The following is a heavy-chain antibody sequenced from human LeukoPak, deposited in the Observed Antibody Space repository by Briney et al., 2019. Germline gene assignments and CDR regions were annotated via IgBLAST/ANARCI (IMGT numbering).Heavy chain of an antibody. V-gene: IGHV4-31*03. Sequence: PSETLSLTCTVSGGSISSGGYYWSWIRQHPGKGLEWIGYIYYSGSTYYNPSLKSRVTISVDTSKNQFSLKLSSVTAAATAVYYCARGARAGYNLEPFDYWGQGTLVTVSS. J-gene: IGHJ4*02. D-gene: IGHD5-24*01. CDR1: GGSISSGGYY. CDR3: ARGARAGYNLEPFDY. CDR2: IYYSGST.